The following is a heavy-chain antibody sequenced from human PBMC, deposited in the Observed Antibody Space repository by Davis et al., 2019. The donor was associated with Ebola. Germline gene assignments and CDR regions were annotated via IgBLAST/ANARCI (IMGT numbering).Heavy chain of an antibody. J-gene: IGHJ5*02. CDR1: GFTFSSYS. CDR2: ISSSSSYI. Sequence: GESLKISCAASGFTFSSYSMNWVRQAPGKGLEWVSSISSSSSYIYYADSVKGRFTISRDNAKNSLYLQMNSLRAEDTAVYYCARERYSYATGWFDPWGQGTLVTVSS. V-gene: IGHV3-21*01. CDR3: ARERYSYATGWFDP. D-gene: IGHD5-18*01.